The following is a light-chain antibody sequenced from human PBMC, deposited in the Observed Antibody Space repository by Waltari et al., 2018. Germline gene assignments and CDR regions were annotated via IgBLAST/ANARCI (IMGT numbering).Light chain of an antibody. Sequence: DIVMTQSPDSLAVSLGERATIKCKSSQSVSYTASNKHYLAWYQQKPGQPPKLIIYWASTRESGVPDRFSGSGSGTDFTLTISRLQAEDVAVYYCQQYYTTPLTCGGGTKVEI. V-gene: IGKV4-1*01. J-gene: IGKJ4*01. CDR1: QSVSYTASNKHY. CDR3: QQYYTTPLT. CDR2: WAS.